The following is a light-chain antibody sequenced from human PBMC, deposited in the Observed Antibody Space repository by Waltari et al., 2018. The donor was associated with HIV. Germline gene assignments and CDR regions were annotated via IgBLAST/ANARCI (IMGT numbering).Light chain of an antibody. Sequence: QSALTQPASASGSAGQSVSISCTGTSSDVGTYNLVSWYKQHPGKAPKLMVYEVTKRPVGDSIRFSESSSTNSPSLSIPELQAEDESYYCCYAYADSVVFGGGTKLTVL. CDR1: SSDVGTYNL. V-gene: IGLV2-23*02. J-gene: IGLJ2*01. CDR2: EVT. CDR3: YAYADSVV.